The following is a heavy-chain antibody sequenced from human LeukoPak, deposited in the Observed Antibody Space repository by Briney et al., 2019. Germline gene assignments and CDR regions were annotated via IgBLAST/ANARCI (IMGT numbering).Heavy chain of an antibody. J-gene: IGHJ5*02. Sequence: GASVKVSCKASGYTFTSYGISWVRQAPGQGLEWMGWISAYNGNTNYAQKLQGRVTMTTDTSTSTAYMELRSLRSEDTAVYYCARGRFLEWPNWFDPWGQGTLVTVSS. D-gene: IGHD3-3*01. CDR2: ISAYNGNT. CDR1: GYTFTSYG. CDR3: ARGRFLEWPNWFDP. V-gene: IGHV1-18*01.